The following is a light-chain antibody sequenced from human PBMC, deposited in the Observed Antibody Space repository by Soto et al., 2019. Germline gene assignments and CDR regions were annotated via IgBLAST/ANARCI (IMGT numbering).Light chain of an antibody. CDR3: QQLDSDPRT. CDR1: QDIRNY. CDR2: AAS. V-gene: IGKV1-9*01. J-gene: IGKJ1*01. Sequence: DIQFSNSPSFLSTSVGDRVTITCRSSQDIRNYLAWYQQKPGKAPKVLIYAASTLLSGVPSRFSGSGSGTEFSLTISSLQPEDFATYYCQQLDSDPRTFGQGTKVDIK.